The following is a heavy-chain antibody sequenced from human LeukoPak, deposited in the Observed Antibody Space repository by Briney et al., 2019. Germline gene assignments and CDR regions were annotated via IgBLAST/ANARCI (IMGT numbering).Heavy chain of an antibody. D-gene: IGHD3-22*01. V-gene: IGHV1-18*01. Sequence: ASVKVSCKASGYIFSSFGISWVRQAPGQGLEWMGWISAYNGNTNYAQKLQGRVTMTTDTSTSTGYMELRSLRSDDTAVYYCARAFSDYYDSSGQVTDIDYWGQGTLVTVSS. CDR1: GYIFSSFG. CDR3: ARAFSDYYDSSGQVTDIDY. CDR2: ISAYNGNT. J-gene: IGHJ4*02.